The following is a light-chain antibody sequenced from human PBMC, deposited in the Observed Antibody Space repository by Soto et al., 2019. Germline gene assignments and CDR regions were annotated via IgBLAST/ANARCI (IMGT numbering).Light chain of an antibody. Sequence: DIQMTQSPSSLSASVGDRVTITCRPSHGISNSLAWYQQKPGKVPKLLIHAASTLQPGVPSRFSSSVSGTDFTLTISSLQPEDVATYYCQKYDSAPTFGPVTKGEIK. CDR2: AAS. CDR1: HGISNS. J-gene: IGKJ1*01. V-gene: IGKV1-27*01. CDR3: QKYDSAPT.